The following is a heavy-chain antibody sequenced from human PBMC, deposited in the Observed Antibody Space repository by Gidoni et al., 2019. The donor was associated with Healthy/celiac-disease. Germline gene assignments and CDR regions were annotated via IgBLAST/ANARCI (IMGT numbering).Heavy chain of an antibody. CDR3: AKDRRYYDSSGS. D-gene: IGHD3-22*01. Sequence: EVQLVASGGGLVQPGRSLRLSCAASGFPFDDYAMHWVRQAPGKGLEWVSGISWNSGSIGYADSVKGRFTISRDNAKNSLYLQMNSLRAEDTALYYCAKDRRYYDSSGSWGQGTLVTVSS. V-gene: IGHV3-9*01. CDR2: ISWNSGSI. CDR1: GFPFDDYA. J-gene: IGHJ5*02.